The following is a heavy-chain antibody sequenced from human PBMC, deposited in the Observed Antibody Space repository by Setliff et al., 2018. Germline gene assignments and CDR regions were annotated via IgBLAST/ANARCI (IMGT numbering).Heavy chain of an antibody. V-gene: IGHV5-51*01. Sequence: GESLKISCQGSGYSFTNNWIAWVRQMPGKGLEWMGIVYPGDSDTRYSPSFQGQVTISADKSINTAYLQWSSLKASDTAIYYCARVGPLTDDAFDIWGQGTMVTVSS. CDR3: ARVGPLTDDAFDI. CDR1: GYSFTNNW. J-gene: IGHJ3*02. D-gene: IGHD1-26*01. CDR2: VYPGDSDT.